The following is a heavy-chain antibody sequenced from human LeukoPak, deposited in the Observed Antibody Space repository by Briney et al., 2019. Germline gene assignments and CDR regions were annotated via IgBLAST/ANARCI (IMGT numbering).Heavy chain of an antibody. D-gene: IGHD3-22*01. Sequence: GGSLRLSCAASGLTFSSDWMHWVRQVPGKGLVWVSRINSDASTINYADSVKGRFTISRDNAKNTLYLQMNNLRAEDTAVYYCAKGTYYYDSNGSVFDYWGQGTLVTVSS. CDR2: INSDASTI. CDR3: AKGTYYYDSNGSVFDY. J-gene: IGHJ4*02. V-gene: IGHV3-74*01. CDR1: GLTFSSDW.